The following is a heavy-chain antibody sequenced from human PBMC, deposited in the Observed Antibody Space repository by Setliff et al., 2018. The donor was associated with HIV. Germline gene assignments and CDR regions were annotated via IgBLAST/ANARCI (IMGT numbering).Heavy chain of an antibody. Sequence: SETLSLTCAVSGGSISSGGYSWNWIRQPPGKGLEWIGYIFHSGDTYYNPSLKSRVTISVDPSKNQILLRLSSVTAADTAVYYCARLSGGMVPNYWGQGTLGTVSS. CDR1: GGSISSGGYS. J-gene: IGHJ4*02. CDR2: IFHSGDT. D-gene: IGHD3-10*01. CDR3: ARLSGGMVPNY. V-gene: IGHV4-30-2*01.